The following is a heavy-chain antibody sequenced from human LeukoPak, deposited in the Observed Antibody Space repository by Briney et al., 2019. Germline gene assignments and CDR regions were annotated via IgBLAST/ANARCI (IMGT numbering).Heavy chain of an antibody. V-gene: IGHV3-11*01. CDR1: GFTFSDYY. CDR2: ISSSGSTI. Sequence: GGSLRLSCAASGFTFSDYYMSWIRQAPGKGLEWVSYISSSGSTIYYADSVKGRFTISRDNSKNTLYLQMNSLRAEDTAVYYCAKGCLYSSSSGAFDIWGQGTMVTVSS. J-gene: IGHJ3*02. CDR3: AKGCLYSSSSGAFDI. D-gene: IGHD6-6*01.